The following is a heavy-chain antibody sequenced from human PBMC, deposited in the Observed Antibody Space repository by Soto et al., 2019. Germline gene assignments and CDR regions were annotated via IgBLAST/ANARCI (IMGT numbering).Heavy chain of an antibody. D-gene: IGHD3-22*01. Sequence: QVQLVESGGGVVQPGRSLRLSCAASGFTFSSYGMHWVRQAPGKGLEWVAVISYDGSNKYYADSVKGRFTISRDNSKNTLYLQMNSLRAEDTAVYYCAKDRETYDSSGYYANWGQGTLVTVSS. CDR1: GFTFSSYG. CDR3: AKDRETYDSSGYYAN. J-gene: IGHJ4*02. V-gene: IGHV3-30*18. CDR2: ISYDGSNK.